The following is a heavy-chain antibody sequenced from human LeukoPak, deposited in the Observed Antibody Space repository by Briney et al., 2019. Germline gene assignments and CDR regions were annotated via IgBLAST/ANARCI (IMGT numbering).Heavy chain of an antibody. J-gene: IGHJ4*02. CDR2: INLHGSEK. CDR3: AKGGDAGYSSSWYYFDY. D-gene: IGHD6-13*01. V-gene: IGHV3-7*03. CDR1: GFTFSSYW. Sequence: GGSLRLSCAASGFTFSSYWLSWVRQAPGKGLEWVANINLHGSEKYYVDSVKGRFTISRDNAKNSLYLQMNSLRAEDTALYYCAKGGDAGYSSSWYYFDYWGQGTLVTVSS.